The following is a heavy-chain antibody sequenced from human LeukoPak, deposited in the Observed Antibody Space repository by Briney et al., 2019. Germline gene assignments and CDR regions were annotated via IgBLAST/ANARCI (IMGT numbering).Heavy chain of an antibody. CDR1: GFTFSDYY. V-gene: IGHV3-11*01. Sequence: GALRLSCAASGFTFSDYYMSWIRQAPGKGLEWVSYISSSGSTIYYADSVKGRFTISRDNSKNTLYLQMNSLRAEDTAVYYCAKDPGYCSSTSCYAGDYYYGMDVWGQGTTVTVSS. CDR3: AKDPGYCSSTSCYAGDYYYGMDV. J-gene: IGHJ6*02. CDR2: ISSSGSTI. D-gene: IGHD2-2*01.